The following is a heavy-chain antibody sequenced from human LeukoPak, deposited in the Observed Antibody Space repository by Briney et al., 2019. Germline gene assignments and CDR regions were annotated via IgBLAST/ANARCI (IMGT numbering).Heavy chain of an antibody. CDR3: AAAQAVAGEFDY. Sequence: SVKVSCKASGFTFTSPAVQWVRQARGQRLEWIGWIVVGSGNTNYAQKFQERVTITRDMSTSTACMELSSLRSEDTAVYYCAAAQAVAGEFDYWGQGTLSPSPQ. CDR2: IVVGSGNT. V-gene: IGHV1-58*01. CDR1: GFTFTSPA. D-gene: IGHD6-19*01. J-gene: IGHJ4*02.